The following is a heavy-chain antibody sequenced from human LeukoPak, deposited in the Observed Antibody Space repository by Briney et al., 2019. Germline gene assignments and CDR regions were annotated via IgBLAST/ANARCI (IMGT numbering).Heavy chain of an antibody. J-gene: IGHJ5*02. Sequence: GGSLRLSCAASRFTFSSYGMHWVRQAPGKGLEWAAFIRYDGSNKYYADSVKGRFTISRDNSKNTLYLQMNSLRAEDTAVYYCAKGYSYGFYDWFDPWGQGTLVTVSS. CDR3: AKGYSYGFYDWFDP. CDR1: RFTFSSYG. V-gene: IGHV3-30*02. CDR2: IRYDGSNK. D-gene: IGHD5-18*01.